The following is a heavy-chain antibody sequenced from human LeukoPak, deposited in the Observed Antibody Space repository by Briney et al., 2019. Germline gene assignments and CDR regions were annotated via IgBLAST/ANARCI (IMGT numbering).Heavy chain of an antibody. Sequence: SGTLSLTCTVSGGTISSYYWSWIRQPPGKGLGWIGYIYYSGSTNYNPSLKSRVTMSVDTSKNQLSLKLTSVTAADTAVYYCARHWETSSWYVDYWGQGTLVTVSS. CDR2: IYYSGST. D-gene: IGHD6-13*01. J-gene: IGHJ4*02. V-gene: IGHV4-59*08. CDR1: GGTISSYY. CDR3: ARHWETSSWYVDY.